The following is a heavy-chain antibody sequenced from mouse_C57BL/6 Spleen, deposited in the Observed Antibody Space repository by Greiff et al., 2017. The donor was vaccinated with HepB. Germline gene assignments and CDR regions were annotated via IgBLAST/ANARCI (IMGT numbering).Heavy chain of an antibody. CDR1: GYTFTSYW. D-gene: IGHD2-3*01. V-gene: IGHV1-52*01. CDR3: ALYDGYPYAMDY. Sequence: VQLQQPGAELVRPGSSVKLSCKASGYTFTSYWMHWVKQRPIQGLEWIGNIDPSDSETHYNQKFKDKATLTVDKSSSTAYMQLSSLTSEDSAVYYCALYDGYPYAMDYWGQGTSVTVSS. CDR2: IDPSDSET. J-gene: IGHJ4*01.